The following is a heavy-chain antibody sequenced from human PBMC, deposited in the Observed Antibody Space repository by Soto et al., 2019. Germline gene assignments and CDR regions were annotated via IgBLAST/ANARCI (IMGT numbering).Heavy chain of an antibody. CDR1: AGTFSSYA. D-gene: IGHD6-13*01. Sequence: SVQVSCKASAGTFSSYAISWVRQAPGRALEWMGRSCPIPEKSNCAQKYHGRVTNTADKSTGTANMELSRLGAADTAVYYCASVVGAASWYFDVWGKGTTVTVSS. CDR2: SCPIPEKS. J-gene: IGHJ6*04. CDR3: ASVVGAASWYFDV. V-gene: IGHV1-69*04.